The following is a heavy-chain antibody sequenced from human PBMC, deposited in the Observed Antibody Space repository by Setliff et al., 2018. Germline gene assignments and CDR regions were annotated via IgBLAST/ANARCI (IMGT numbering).Heavy chain of an antibody. CDR3: VRDRTAYSYGLDV. CDR1: GGSISPYF. D-gene: IGHD5-18*01. Sequence: SETLSLTCTVSGGSISPYFWSWIRQPPGKGLEWIGYIYHNGNTNFNPSLKSRVTMSVDTSKNQFALNLRSVTAADTAVYYCVRDRTAYSYGLDVWGQGTTVTGSS. J-gene: IGHJ6*02. CDR2: IYHNGNT. V-gene: IGHV4-59*01.